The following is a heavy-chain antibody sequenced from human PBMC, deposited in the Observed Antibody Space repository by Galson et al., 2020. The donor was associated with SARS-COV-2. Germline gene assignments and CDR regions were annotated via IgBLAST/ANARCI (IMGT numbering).Heavy chain of an antibody. CDR3: ASSGSSGWYSGAVYGMDV. CDR1: GGSFSGYY. D-gene: IGHD6-19*01. CDR2: INHSGST. Sequence: SETLSPTCAVYGGSFSGYYWSWIRQPPGNGLEWIGEINHSGSTNYNPSLKSRVTISVETSKNQFSLKLSSVTAADTSVYYCASSGSSGWYSGAVYGMDVWGQGTTVIVSS. V-gene: IGHV4-34*01. J-gene: IGHJ6*02.